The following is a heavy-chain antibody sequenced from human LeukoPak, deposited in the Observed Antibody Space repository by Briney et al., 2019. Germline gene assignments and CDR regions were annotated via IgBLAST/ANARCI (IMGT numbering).Heavy chain of an antibody. Sequence: GASVKVSCKASGYTFTNYYMHWVRQAPGQGLEWMGLINPTGTSTNYAQKFRGRVTMTRNTSTSTVYMELSSLRSEDTSVYYCATDSKNKGYSSRVMGAFDIWGQGTMVTVSS. CDR1: GYTFTNYY. J-gene: IGHJ3*02. D-gene: IGHD6-13*01. CDR2: INPTGTST. CDR3: ATDSKNKGYSSRVMGAFDI. V-gene: IGHV1-46*01.